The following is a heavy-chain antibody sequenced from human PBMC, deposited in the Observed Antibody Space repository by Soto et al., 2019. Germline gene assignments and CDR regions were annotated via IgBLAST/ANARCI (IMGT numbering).Heavy chain of an antibody. D-gene: IGHD6-6*01. CDR2: IYDNGAT. J-gene: IGHJ6*02. Sequence: PGGSLRLSCSPSVFSARNNFMTWVRQAPGRGLEWVSIIYDNGATSYADSVRGRFTVSRDEVKNTLYLQTNSLRVEDTAVYYCARDRSIDNGYYHYYYGIDVWGHGTTVTVSS. CDR3: ARDRSIDNGYYHYYYGIDV. V-gene: IGHV3-53*01. CDR1: VFSARNNF.